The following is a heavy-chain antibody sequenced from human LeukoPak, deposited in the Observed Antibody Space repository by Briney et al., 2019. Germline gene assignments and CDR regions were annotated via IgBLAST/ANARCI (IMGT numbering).Heavy chain of an antibody. CDR3: ARDLFPINWFES. V-gene: IGHV4-59*02. D-gene: IGHD2-2*02. J-gene: IGHJ5*01. CDR1: GGSVTKYY. CDR2: IFHTGIT. Sequence: PSETLSLTCTVSGGSVTKYYWHWIRQAPGRGLEWIGFIFHTGITNYNPSRKSGGTISVDTSKNQSSLKLPSVTAADTAVYFCARDLFPINWFESWGQGTLVTVSS.